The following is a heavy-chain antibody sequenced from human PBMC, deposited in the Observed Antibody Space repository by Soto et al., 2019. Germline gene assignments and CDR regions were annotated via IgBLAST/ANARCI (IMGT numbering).Heavy chain of an antibody. D-gene: IGHD6-19*01. CDR1: GFTFSSYG. Sequence: GGSLRLSCAASGFTFSSYGMHWVRQAPGKGLEWVAVISYDGSNKYYADSVKGRFTISRDTSKNTLYLQMNNLGFEDTAIYYCAKCGSGTGLFQERFNAWWGQGTLVTVSS. J-gene: IGHJ4*02. CDR2: ISYDGSNK. CDR3: AKCGSGTGLFQERFNAW. V-gene: IGHV3-30*18.